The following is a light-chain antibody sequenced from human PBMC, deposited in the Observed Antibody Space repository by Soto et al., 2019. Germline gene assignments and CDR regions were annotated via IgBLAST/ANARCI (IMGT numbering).Light chain of an antibody. CDR2: DAS. CDR1: LSISTS. J-gene: IGKJ2*01. CDR3: QQYDRYPYS. V-gene: IGKV1-5*01. Sequence: IQMTQSPSTLSASVGDTVSITCRASLSISTSLAWYQQKPEKAPNILIYDASNFKSEVPSRFSASGSGTDFALTISGLQPDDFATYYCQQYDRYPYSFGRGTRLEI.